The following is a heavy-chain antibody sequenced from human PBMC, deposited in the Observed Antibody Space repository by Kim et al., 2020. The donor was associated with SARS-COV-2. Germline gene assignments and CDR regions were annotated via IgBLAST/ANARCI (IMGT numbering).Heavy chain of an antibody. V-gene: IGHV3-21*04. Sequence: GGSLRLSCAASGFTFSSYSMNWVRQAPGKGLEWVSSISSSSSYIYYADSVKGRFTISRDNAKNSLYLQMNSLRAEDTAVYYCARTLGPSGSYPFDYWGQGTLVTVSS. CDR1: GFTFSSYS. J-gene: IGHJ4*02. D-gene: IGHD1-26*01. CDR2: ISSSSSYI. CDR3: ARTLGPSGSYPFDY.